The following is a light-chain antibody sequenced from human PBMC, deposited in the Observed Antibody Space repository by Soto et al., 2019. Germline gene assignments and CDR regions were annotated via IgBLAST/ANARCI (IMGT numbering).Light chain of an antibody. Sequence: QSALTQPASVSGSPGQSITISCTGTSSDVGGYNYVSWYQQHPGKAPQLMIYEVSNRPSGVSNRFSGSKSGNTASLTISGLQAEGEADYYCSSYTSSSTRVFGGGTKLTVL. CDR2: EVS. CDR1: SSDVGGYNY. V-gene: IGLV2-14*01. CDR3: SSYTSSSTRV. J-gene: IGLJ3*02.